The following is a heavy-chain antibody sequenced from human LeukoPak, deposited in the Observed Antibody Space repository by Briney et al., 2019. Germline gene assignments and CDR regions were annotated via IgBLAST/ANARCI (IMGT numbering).Heavy chain of an antibody. CDR1: GFTFSSYS. V-gene: IGHV3-21*01. J-gene: IGHJ4*02. CDR3: ARAYIVATSLGY. D-gene: IGHD5-12*01. CDR2: ISSSSSYI. Sequence: PGGSLRLSCAASGFTFSSYSMNWVRQAPGKRLEGVSSISSSSSYIYYADSVKGRFTISRDNAKNSLYLQMNSLRAEDTAVYYCARAYIVATSLGYWGQGTLVTVSS.